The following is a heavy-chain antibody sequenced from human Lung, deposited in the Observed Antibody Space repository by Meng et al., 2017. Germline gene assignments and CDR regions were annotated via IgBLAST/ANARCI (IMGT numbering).Heavy chain of an antibody. J-gene: IGHJ4*02. CDR1: GGSFSDYY. CDR3: ARGPTTMAHDFDY. Sequence: AQSRLWGPVLLNPSGPLSLTCVVSGGSFSDYYWSWIRHTPGKGLEWIGEINHSGSTNYNPSLESRATISVDTSQNNLSLKLSSVTAADSAVYYCARGPTTMAHDFDYWGQGTLVTVSS. CDR2: INHSGST. D-gene: IGHD4-11*01. V-gene: IGHV4-34*02.